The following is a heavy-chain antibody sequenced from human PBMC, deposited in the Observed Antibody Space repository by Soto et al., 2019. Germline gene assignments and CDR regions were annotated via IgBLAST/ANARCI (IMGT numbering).Heavy chain of an antibody. CDR1: GFIFTSYS. Sequence: GGSLRLRCSASGFIFTSYSMNFVRQAPGKWLEWVSSISSSSSYIYYADSVKGRFTISRDNSKNSLYLQMSSLRAEDTAVYYCARDSGSSSDYYGMDVWGPGTPVTVSS. CDR3: ARDSGSSSDYYGMDV. V-gene: IGHV3-21*01. CDR2: ISSSSSYI. D-gene: IGHD6-13*01. J-gene: IGHJ6*02.